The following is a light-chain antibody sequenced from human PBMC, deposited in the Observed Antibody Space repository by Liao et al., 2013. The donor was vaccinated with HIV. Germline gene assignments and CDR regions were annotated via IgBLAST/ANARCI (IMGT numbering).Light chain of an antibody. Sequence: SYVLTQPPSVSVAPGRTATIACGGDRIGGKTVHWYQHKSGQAPVVVIYYDGDRPSGIPERFSGSNSGNTATLTITRVEAGDEADYYCQVWDSSSAHPVVFGGGTKLTVL. CDR2: YDG. CDR1: RIGGKT. V-gene: IGLV3-21*04. CDR3: QVWDSSSAHPVV. J-gene: IGLJ2*01.